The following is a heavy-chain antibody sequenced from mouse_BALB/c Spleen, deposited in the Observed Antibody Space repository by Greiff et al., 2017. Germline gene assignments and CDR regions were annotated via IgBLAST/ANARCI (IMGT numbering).Heavy chain of an antibody. V-gene: IGHV3-2*02. CDR2: ISYSGST. D-gene: IGHD2-3*01. Sequence: EVQRVESGPGLVKPSQSLSLTCTVTGYSITSDYAWNWIRQFPGNKLEWMGYISYSGSTSYNPSLKSRISITRDTSKNQFFLQLNSVTTEDTATYYCARGMAWFAYWGQGTLVTVSA. J-gene: IGHJ3*01. CDR1: GYSITSDYA. CDR3: ARGMAWFAY.